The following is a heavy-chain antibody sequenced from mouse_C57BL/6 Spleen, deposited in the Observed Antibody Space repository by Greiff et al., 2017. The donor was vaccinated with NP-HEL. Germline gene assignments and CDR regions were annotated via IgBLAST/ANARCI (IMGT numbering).Heavy chain of an antibody. CDR3: ARYAGNYYGTAMDY. V-gene: IGHV1-55*01. J-gene: IGHJ4*01. CDR2: IYPGSGST. Sequence: QVQLQQSGAELVKPGASVKMSCKASGYTFTSYWITWVKQRPGQGLEWIGDIYPGSGSTNYNEKFKSKATLTVDTSSSTAYMQLSSLTSEDSAVYYCARYAGNYYGTAMDYWGQGTSVTVSS. CDR1: GYTFTSYW. D-gene: IGHD1-1*01.